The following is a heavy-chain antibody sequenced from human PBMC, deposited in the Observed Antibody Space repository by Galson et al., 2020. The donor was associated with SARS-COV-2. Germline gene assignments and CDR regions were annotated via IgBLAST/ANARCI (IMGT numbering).Heavy chain of an antibody. CDR2: IYFSGST. Sequence: WLRQPPGKGLEWIGSIYFSGSTYYNPSLKSRVTVSVDTSKNLFSLKMRSVTAADAAIYYCARINGSYSSFDYWGQGSLVAVSS. J-gene: IGHJ4*02. D-gene: IGHD1-26*01. CDR3: ARINGSYSSFDY. V-gene: IGHV4-39*07.